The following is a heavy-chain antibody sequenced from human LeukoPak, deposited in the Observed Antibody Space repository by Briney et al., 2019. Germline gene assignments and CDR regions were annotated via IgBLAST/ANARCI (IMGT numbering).Heavy chain of an antibody. D-gene: IGHD3-10*01. CDR1: GGSFSSSSYY. Sequence: SETLSLTCTVSGGSFSSSSYYWGWIRQPPGKGLEWIGSIYYSGSTYYNPSLKSRVTISVDTSKNQFSLKLNSVTPEDTALYYCARGGLVRGSINSFIAFDVWGQGIMVTVSS. CDR3: ARGGLVRGSINSFIAFDV. CDR2: IYYSGST. V-gene: IGHV4-39*07. J-gene: IGHJ3*01.